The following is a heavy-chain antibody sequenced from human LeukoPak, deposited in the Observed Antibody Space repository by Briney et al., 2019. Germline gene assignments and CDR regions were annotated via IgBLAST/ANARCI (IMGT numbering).Heavy chain of an antibody. J-gene: IGHJ4*02. CDR1: GGSFSGYY. V-gene: IGHV4-34*01. Sequence: SETLSLTCAVYGGSFSGYYWSWIRQPPGKGLEWIGEINHSGSTNQNPSLKSRVTLSVDTSKNQFSLNLKSVTAADTAVYYCARGGGYSYGSFDYWGQGTLVTVSS. D-gene: IGHD5-18*01. CDR3: ARGGGYSYGSFDY. CDR2: INHSGST.